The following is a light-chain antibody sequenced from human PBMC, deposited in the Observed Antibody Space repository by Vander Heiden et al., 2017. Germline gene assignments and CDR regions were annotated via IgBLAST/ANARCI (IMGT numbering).Light chain of an antibody. CDR3: QSYDSRLSVV. J-gene: IGLJ2*01. Sequence: QSVLTQPPSLSGAPGQRVTISCTGSSSNVGAGYDVHWYQQLPGTAPKLLIYANTKRPSGVPDRFSGSKSGTSASLAITGLQAEDEADYYCQSYDSRLSVVFGGGTKLTVL. CDR2: ANT. CDR1: SSNVGAGYD. V-gene: IGLV1-40*01.